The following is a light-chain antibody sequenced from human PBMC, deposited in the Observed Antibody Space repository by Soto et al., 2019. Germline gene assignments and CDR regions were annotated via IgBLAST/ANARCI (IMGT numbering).Light chain of an antibody. J-gene: IGKJ3*01. CDR1: QSVSSSY. Sequence: EIVLTQSPGTLSLSPGERATLSCRASQSVSSSYLAWYQQKPGQAPRLLIYGASNRATGIPDRFSGSGSGTDFTLTISRLEPEDLAVYYCQKYGSSLTFGPGTKVEIK. CDR2: GAS. CDR3: QKYGSSLT. V-gene: IGKV3-20*01.